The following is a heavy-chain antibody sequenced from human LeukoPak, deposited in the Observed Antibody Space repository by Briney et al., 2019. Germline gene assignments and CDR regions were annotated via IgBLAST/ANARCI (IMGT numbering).Heavy chain of an antibody. CDR3: ARGDYASFDAFDI. J-gene: IGHJ3*02. CDR2: INHSGNT. CDR1: GFTFSSYS. V-gene: IGHV4-34*01. D-gene: IGHD4-17*01. Sequence: PGGSLRLSCAASGFTFSSYSMNWVRQPPGKGLEWIGEINHSGNTNYNPSLKSRVTISVDTSKNQFSLKLSSVTAADTAVYYCARGDYASFDAFDIWGQGTMVTVSS.